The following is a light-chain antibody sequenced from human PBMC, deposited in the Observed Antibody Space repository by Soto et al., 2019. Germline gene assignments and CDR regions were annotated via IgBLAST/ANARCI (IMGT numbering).Light chain of an antibody. J-gene: IGLJ1*01. CDR3: SSYTSGSTLYV. V-gene: IGLV2-14*01. CDR2: EVS. CDR1: SSDVGGYNY. Sequence: QSVLTHPASVSWSPGQSITISCTGTSSDVGGYNYVSWYQQHPGKAPKLMIYEVSHRPSGVSNRFSGSKSGNTASLTISGLQAEDEADYYCSSYTSGSTLYVFGTGTKVTVL.